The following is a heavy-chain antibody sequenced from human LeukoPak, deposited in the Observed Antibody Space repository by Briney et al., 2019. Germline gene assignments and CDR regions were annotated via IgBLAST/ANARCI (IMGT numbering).Heavy chain of an antibody. V-gene: IGHV3-33*01. CDR2: IWYDGSNK. J-gene: IGHJ4*02. CDR1: GFTFSSYG. Sequence: GGSLRLSCAASGFTFSSYGMHWVRQAPGKGLEWVAVIWYDGSNKYYADSVKGRFTISRDNSKNTLYLQMNSLRVEDTAVYYCARGLGYCTNGVCSNFDYWGQGTLVTVSS. CDR3: ARGLGYCTNGVCSNFDY. D-gene: IGHD2-8*01.